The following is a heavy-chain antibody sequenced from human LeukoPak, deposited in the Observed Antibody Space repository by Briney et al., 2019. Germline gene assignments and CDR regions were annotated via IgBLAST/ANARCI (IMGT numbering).Heavy chain of an antibody. J-gene: IGHJ4*02. CDR2: IYYSGST. D-gene: IGHD4-17*01. CDR1: GGSISSYY. CDR3: AKSHGLYFDY. Sequence: SETLSLTCTVSGGSISSYYWSWIRQPPGKGLEWIGYIYYSGSTNYNPSLKSRVTISVDTSKNQFSLKLSSVTAADTAVYYCAKSHGLYFDYWGQGTLVTVSS. V-gene: IGHV4-59*08.